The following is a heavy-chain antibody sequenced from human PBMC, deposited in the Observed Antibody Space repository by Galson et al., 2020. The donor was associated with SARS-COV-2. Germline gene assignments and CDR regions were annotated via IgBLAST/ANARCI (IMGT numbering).Heavy chain of an antibody. CDR2: ISSSSSTI. D-gene: IGHD2-2*01. Sequence: GGSLRLSCAASGFTFSSYSMNWVRQAPGKGLEWVSYISSSSSTIYYADSVKGRFTISRDNAKNSLYLQMNSLRAEDTAVYYCATEFVYCSSTSCQYTPGDYWGQGTLVTVSS. J-gene: IGHJ4*02. CDR1: GFTFSSYS. V-gene: IGHV3-48*04. CDR3: ATEFVYCSSTSCQYTPGDY.